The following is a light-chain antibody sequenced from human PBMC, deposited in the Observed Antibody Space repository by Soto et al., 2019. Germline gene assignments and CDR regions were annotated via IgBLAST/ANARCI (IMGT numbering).Light chain of an antibody. CDR1: QSVSSNY. Sequence: EIVLTQSPGTLSLSPGERATLSCGASQSVSSNYLAWYQQKPGQAPKLLIYGASSRATGIPDRFSGSGSGTDFILTISRLEPEDFAMYYCQQSGKSFPLTFGGGTKLEI. CDR2: GAS. V-gene: IGKV3-20*01. J-gene: IGKJ4*01. CDR3: QQSGKSFPLT.